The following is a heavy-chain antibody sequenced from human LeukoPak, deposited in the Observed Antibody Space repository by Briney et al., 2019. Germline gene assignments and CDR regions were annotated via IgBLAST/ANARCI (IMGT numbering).Heavy chain of an antibody. CDR1: GFTFSSYA. V-gene: IGHV3-23*01. CDR2: ISGSGGST. J-gene: IGHJ6*02. D-gene: IGHD3-22*01. CDR3: AKSPYYDSSGYSYYYGMDV. Sequence: GGSLRLSCAASGFTFSSYAMSWVRQAPGKGLEWVSAISGSGGSTYYADSVKGRFTISRDNSKNTLYLQMNSLRAEDTAVYYCAKSPYYDSSGYSYYYGMDVWGQGTTVTVSS.